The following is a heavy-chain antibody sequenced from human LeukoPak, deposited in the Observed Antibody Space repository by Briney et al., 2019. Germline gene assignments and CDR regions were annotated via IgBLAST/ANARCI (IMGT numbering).Heavy chain of an antibody. CDR2: ISSSGSTI. D-gene: IGHD2-15*01. CDR1: GFTFSDYY. J-gene: IGHJ6*03. CDR3: ASNLGAAPYYYYYYMDV. Sequence: KPGGSLRLSCAASGFTFSDYYMSWIRQAPGKGLEWVSYISSSGSTIYYADSVKGRFTISRDNAKNSLYLQMNSLRAEDTAVYYCASNLGAAPYYYYYYMDVWGKGTTVTVSS. V-gene: IGHV3-11*04.